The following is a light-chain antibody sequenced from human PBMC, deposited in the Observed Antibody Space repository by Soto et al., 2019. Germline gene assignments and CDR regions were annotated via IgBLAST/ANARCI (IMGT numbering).Light chain of an antibody. V-gene: IGLV2-14*01. CDR1: SSDVSGYNY. CDR2: EVS. CDR3: SSYTSSSAVV. J-gene: IGLJ2*01. Sequence: QSALTQPASVSGSPGQSITISCTGTSSDVSGYNYVSWYQQHPGKAPKLIIYEVSNRPSGVSNRFSGSKSGNTASLTISGLQAEDEADYYCSSYTSSSAVVFGGGTKLTVL.